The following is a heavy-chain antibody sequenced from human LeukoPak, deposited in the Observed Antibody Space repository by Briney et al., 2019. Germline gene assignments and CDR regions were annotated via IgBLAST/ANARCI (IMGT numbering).Heavy chain of an antibody. CDR1: GYTFTDYY. CDR3: AREGARLSDY. D-gene: IGHD1-26*01. CDR2: INPNSGDT. Sequence: ASVKVSCKASGYTFTDYYIHWVRQAPGQGLEWMGWINPNSGDTNYARKFQGRVTMTWAASITTAYMGLTRLTSDDTAVYYCAREGARLSDYWGQGTLVTVSS. J-gene: IGHJ4*02. V-gene: IGHV1-2*02.